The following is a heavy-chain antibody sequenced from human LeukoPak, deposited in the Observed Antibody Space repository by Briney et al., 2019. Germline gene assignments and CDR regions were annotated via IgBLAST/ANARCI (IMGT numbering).Heavy chain of an antibody. J-gene: IGHJ4*02. CDR1: GDSVSSNSAA. D-gene: IGHD2-2*01. Sequence: SQTLSLTCAISGDSVSSNSAAWNWIRQSPSRGLEWLGRTYYRSKWYNDYAVSVKSRITINPATSKNQFSLQLNSVTPEDTAVYYCATDRYCSSTSCLHYWGQGTLVTVSS. CDR2: TYYRSKWYN. V-gene: IGHV6-1*01. CDR3: ATDRYCSSTSCLHY.